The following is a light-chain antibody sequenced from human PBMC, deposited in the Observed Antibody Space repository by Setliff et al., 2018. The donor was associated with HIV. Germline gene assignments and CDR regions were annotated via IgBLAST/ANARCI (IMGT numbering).Light chain of an antibody. CDR3: CSYAGSYTYV. J-gene: IGLJ1*01. CDR2: DVS. CDR1: SSDVGGYNY. Sequence: QSVLTQPRSVSESPGQSVTISCTGTSSDVGGYNYVSWYQQHPGKAPKLMIYDVSKRPSGVPDRFPGSKSGNTASLTISGLQAEDEADYYCCSYAGSYTYVFGAGTKVTVL. V-gene: IGLV2-11*01.